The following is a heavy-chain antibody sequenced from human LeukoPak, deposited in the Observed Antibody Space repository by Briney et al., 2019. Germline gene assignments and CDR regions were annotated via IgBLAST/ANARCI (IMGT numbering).Heavy chain of an antibody. J-gene: IGHJ6*02. CDR1: GGSISSSNW. D-gene: IGHD4-11*01. CDR3: ARLPRAWTTSKNYYYGMDV. Sequence: PSETLSLTCAVSGGSISSSNWWSWVRQPPGKGLEWIGEIYHSGSTYYNPSLKSRVTISVDTSKNQFSLKLSSVTAADTAVYYCARLPRAWTTSKNYYYGMDVWGQGTTVTVSS. CDR2: IYHSGST. V-gene: IGHV4-4*02.